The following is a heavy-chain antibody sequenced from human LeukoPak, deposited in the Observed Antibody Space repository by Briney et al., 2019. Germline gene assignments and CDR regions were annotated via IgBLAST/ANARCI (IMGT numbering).Heavy chain of an antibody. CDR3: ASLVYGDSDFDY. V-gene: IGHV3-11*01. J-gene: IGHJ4*02. CDR1: GFTFSDYY. Sequence: GGSLRLSCAASGFTFSDYYMSWIRQAPGKGLEWVSHISSSGSTIYYADSVRGRFTISRDNAKSSLYLQMNSLRAEDTAAYYCASLVYGDSDFDYWGQGTLVTVSS. CDR2: ISSSGSTI. D-gene: IGHD4-17*01.